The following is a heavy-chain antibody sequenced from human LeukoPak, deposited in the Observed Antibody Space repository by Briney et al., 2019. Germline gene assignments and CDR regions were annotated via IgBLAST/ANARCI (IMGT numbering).Heavy chain of an antibody. CDR1: GFTFDDYG. CDR3: ARGYCSSTSSYFDY. J-gene: IGHJ4*02. CDR2: INWNGGST. Sequence: GGSLRLSCAASGFTFDDYGMSWVRQAPGKGLEWVSGINWNGGSTGYADSVKGRSTISRDNAKNSLYLQMNSLRAEDTALYYCARGYCSSTSSYFDYWGQGTLVTVSS. D-gene: IGHD2-2*01. V-gene: IGHV3-20*04.